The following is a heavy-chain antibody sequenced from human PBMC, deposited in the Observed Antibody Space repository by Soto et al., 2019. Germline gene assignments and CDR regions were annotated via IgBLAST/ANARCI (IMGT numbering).Heavy chain of an antibody. D-gene: IGHD3-22*01. V-gene: IGHV3-21*01. Sequence: GGSLRLSCAASGFTFSSYSMNWVRQAPGKGLEWVSSISSSSSYIYYADSVKGRFTISRDNAKNSLYLQMNSLRAEDTAVYYCARDSTEWDDSSGSPDDYWGQGTLVTVSS. J-gene: IGHJ4*02. CDR1: GFTFSSYS. CDR3: ARDSTEWDDSSGSPDDY. CDR2: ISSSSSYI.